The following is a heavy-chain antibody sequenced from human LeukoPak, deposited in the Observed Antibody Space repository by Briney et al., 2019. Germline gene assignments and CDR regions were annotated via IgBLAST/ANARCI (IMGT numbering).Heavy chain of an antibody. V-gene: IGHV3-30-3*01. J-gene: IGHJ3*02. CDR1: GFTFSSYA. D-gene: IGHD6-6*01. CDR2: ISYDGSNK. Sequence: PGRSLRLSCAASGFTFSSYAMHWVRQAPGKGLEWVAVISYDGSNKYYADSVKGRFTISRDNSKNTLYLQMNSLRAEDTAVYYCARDILKVGTFPKGEYSSSSCAFDIWGQGTMVTVSS. CDR3: ARDILKVGTFPKGEYSSSSCAFDI.